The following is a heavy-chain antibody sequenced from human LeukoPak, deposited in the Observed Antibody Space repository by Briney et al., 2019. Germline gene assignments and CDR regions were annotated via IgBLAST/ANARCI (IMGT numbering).Heavy chain of an antibody. CDR3: ARVPYDSSGYYLMGFDP. CDR2: LKQVGSEK. V-gene: IGHV3-7*01. CDR1: GFSFRSYW. Sequence: GGSLRLSCAASGFSFRSYWMTWVRQAPGKWREWVANLKQVGSEKYYVDSVKGRFTFSRDNAKNSLYLQMNSLRAEDTAVYYCARVPYDSSGYYLMGFDPWGQGTLVTVSS. D-gene: IGHD3-22*01. J-gene: IGHJ5*02.